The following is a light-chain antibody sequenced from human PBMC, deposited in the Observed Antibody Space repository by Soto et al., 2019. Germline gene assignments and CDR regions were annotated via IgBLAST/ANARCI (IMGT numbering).Light chain of an antibody. CDR2: GAS. J-gene: IGKJ5*01. V-gene: IGKV3-20*01. CDR3: PQYGSSPIT. CDR1: QGVVSMY. Sequence: MLTQSPGTLSLSPGERATLSCRAIQGVVSMYLAWYQQKPGQAPRLLIYGASSRVAGIPDRFSGSGSGTDFTLTISRLEPEDFAVYYCPQYGSSPITFGQGTRLEI.